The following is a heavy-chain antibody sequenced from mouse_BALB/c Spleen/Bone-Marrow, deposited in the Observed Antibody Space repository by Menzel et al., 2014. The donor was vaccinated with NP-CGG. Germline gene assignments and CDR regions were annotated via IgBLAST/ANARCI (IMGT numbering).Heavy chain of an antibody. D-gene: IGHD2-10*01. CDR1: GYTFTSYY. Sequence: VKLVESGAELVKPGASVKLSCKASGYTFTSYYLYWVKQRPGQGLEWIGEINPSNGGTNFNERFKSKASLTVGKSSSTAYMQLNSLTSEDSAVYYCTRRSLLSDYYSMDYWGQGTSVTVSS. CDR3: TRRSLLSDYYSMDY. V-gene: IGHV1S81*02. J-gene: IGHJ4*01. CDR2: INPSNGGT.